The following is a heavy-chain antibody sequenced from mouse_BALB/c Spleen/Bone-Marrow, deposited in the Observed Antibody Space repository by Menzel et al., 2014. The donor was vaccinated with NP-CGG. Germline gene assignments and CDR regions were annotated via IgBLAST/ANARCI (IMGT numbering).Heavy chain of an antibody. D-gene: IGHD1-1*01. J-gene: IGHJ2*01. CDR1: GYTFTDYA. V-gene: IGHV1-67*01. Sequence: VQLQQSGPELVRPGVSVTISCQGSGYTFTDYAMHWVKQSHAKSLEWIGVISTYSGNTNYNQKFKGKATMTEDKSSSTAYRELARLTSKDSAIYYCARGATVGATNFDYWGQGTTLTVSS. CDR3: ARGATVGATNFDY. CDR2: ISTYSGNT.